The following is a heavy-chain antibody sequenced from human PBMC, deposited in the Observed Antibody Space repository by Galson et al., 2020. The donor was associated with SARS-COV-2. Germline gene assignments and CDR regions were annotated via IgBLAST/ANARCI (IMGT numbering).Heavy chain of an antibody. Sequence: TGGSLRLSCAASGFTFSSYGMHWVRQAPGKGLEWVAVIWYDGSNKYYADSVKGRFTISRDNSKNTLYLQMNSLRAEDTAVYYCARAGTYYYDSSGYYYPPFYYDYYGMDVWGQGTTVTVSS. CDR2: IWYDGSNK. CDR1: GFTFSSYG. V-gene: IGHV3-33*01. J-gene: IGHJ6*02. D-gene: IGHD3-22*01. CDR3: ARAGTYYYDSSGYYYPPFYYDYYGMDV.